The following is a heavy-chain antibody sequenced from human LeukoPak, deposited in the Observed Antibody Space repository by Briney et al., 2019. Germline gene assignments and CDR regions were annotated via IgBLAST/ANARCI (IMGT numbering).Heavy chain of an antibody. Sequence: PGRSLRLSCAASGFTFDDYAMHWVRQAPGKGLEWVSGISWNSGSIGYADSVKGRFTISRDNAKNSLYLQMNSLRAEDTALYYCAKAAYYDSSGYYSGAFDIWGQGTMVTVSS. CDR1: GFTFDDYA. CDR2: ISWNSGSI. D-gene: IGHD3-22*01. V-gene: IGHV3-9*01. CDR3: AKAAYYDSSGYYSGAFDI. J-gene: IGHJ3*02.